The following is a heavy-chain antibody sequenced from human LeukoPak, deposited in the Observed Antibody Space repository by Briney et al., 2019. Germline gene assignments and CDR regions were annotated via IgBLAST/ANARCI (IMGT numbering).Heavy chain of an antibody. CDR2: ISSSSSYI. Sequence: PGGSLRLSCAASGFTFSSYGMRWVRQAPGKGLEWVSSISSSSSYIYYADSVKGRFTISRDNAKNSLYLQMNSLRAEDTAVYYCARVPNTAGFYFDYWGQGTLVTVSS. D-gene: IGHD5-18*01. J-gene: IGHJ4*02. V-gene: IGHV3-21*01. CDR3: ARVPNTAGFYFDY. CDR1: GFTFSSYG.